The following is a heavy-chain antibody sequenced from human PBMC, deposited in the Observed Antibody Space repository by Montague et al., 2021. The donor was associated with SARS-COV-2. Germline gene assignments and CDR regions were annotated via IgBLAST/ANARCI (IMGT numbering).Heavy chain of an antibody. CDR2: KYYSGST. V-gene: IGHV4-39*01. Sequence: SETLSLTCTVSGASISSRSYYWGWIRQPPGKGLEWIGFKYYSGSTYYNPTLKSRVTISGDTSKNQFSLKLIAVTAADTAVYSCATLPTSITIFGVVQGYYFDDWGQGTMVTVSS. CDR3: ATLPTSITIFGVVQGYYFDD. J-gene: IGHJ4*02. D-gene: IGHD3-3*01. CDR1: GASISSRSYY.